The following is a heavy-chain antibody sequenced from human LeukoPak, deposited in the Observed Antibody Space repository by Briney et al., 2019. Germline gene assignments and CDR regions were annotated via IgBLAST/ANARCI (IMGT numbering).Heavy chain of an antibody. Sequence: SETLSLTCAVYGESFSGYYWSWIRQHPGKGLTWIGGINHSGTTNYNPSLKSRVTISLDTSKSQFSLMLSSVTAADTAVYYCARGKYDSGGYYLDYWGQGTLVTVSS. V-gene: IGHV4-34*01. D-gene: IGHD3-22*01. CDR2: INHSGTT. CDR1: GESFSGYY. J-gene: IGHJ4*02. CDR3: ARGKYDSGGYYLDY.